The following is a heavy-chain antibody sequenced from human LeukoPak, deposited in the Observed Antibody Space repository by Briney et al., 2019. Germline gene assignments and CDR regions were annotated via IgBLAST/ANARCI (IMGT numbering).Heavy chain of an antibody. D-gene: IGHD6-13*01. J-gene: IGHJ3*02. V-gene: IGHV4-59*01. CDR1: GGSISSYY. CDR3: ARTRRSSSRPDASDI. Sequence: PSETLSLTCTVSGGSISSYYWSWIRQPPGKGLEWIGYIYYSGSADYNPSLQSRVTISVDTSKNQFSLKLYSVTPADTAVYFCARTRRSSSRPDASDIWGQGTLVTVSS. CDR2: IYYSGSA.